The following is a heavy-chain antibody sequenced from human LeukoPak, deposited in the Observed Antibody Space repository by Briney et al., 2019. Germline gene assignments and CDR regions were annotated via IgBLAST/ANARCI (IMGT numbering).Heavy chain of an antibody. CDR3: ARSEEGYYYYGMEV. V-gene: IGHV4-30-4*01. CDR2: IYYSGSA. J-gene: IGHJ6*02. D-gene: IGHD1-14*01. CDR1: GGSITSGDYY. Sequence: SQTLSLTCTVSGGSITSGDYYWSWIRQPPGTGLEWIGYIYYSGSAYYNPSLKSRVTISVDMSKNQFSLKLSSLTAADTGVYYCARSEEGYYYYGMEVWGQGTTVTVSS.